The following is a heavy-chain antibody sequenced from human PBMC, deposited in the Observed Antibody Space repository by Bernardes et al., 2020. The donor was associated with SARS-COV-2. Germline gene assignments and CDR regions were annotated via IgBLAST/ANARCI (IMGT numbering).Heavy chain of an antibody. CDR1: GFTFSSYG. D-gene: IGHD6-13*01. CDR2: IWYDGSNK. Sequence: GGSLRLSCAASGFTFSSYGMHWVRQAPGKGLEWVAVIWYDGSNKYYADSVKGRFTISRDNSKNTRYLQMNSLRAEDTAVYYCASELVPYYYGMDVWGQGTTVTVSS. V-gene: IGHV3-33*01. J-gene: IGHJ6*02. CDR3: ASELVPYYYGMDV.